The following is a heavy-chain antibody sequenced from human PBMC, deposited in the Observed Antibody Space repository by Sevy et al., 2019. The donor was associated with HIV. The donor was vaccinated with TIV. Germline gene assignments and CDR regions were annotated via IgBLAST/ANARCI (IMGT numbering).Heavy chain of an antibody. D-gene: IGHD1-20*01. CDR1: GFTFSSYW. V-gene: IGHV3-7*01. CDR2: IKQDGSEK. CDR3: AREWAEGITGNDY. J-gene: IGHJ4*02. Sequence: GGSLRLSCAASGFTFSSYWMCWVRQAPGKGLEWVANIKQDGSEKYYVDSVKGRFTISRDNAKNSLYLQMNSLRAEDTAVYYCAREWAEGITGNDYWGQGTLVTVSS.